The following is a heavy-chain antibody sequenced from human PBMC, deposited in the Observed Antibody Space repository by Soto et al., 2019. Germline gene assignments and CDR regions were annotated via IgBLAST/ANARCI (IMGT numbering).Heavy chain of an antibody. CDR3: ARDVDSSSHYSQFDC. V-gene: IGHV3-33*01. CDR1: GFTFSKYG. CDR2: MWADGARR. Sequence: QVQLVESGGGVVQPGRSLRLSCAGSGFTFSKYGIHWVRQAPGKGLEWVAVMWADGARRYYADSVKGRFTVSRDNSRSTVYLQINSLRDEDTAVYYCARDVDSSSHYSQFDCWGQGTVLTVSS. J-gene: IGHJ4*02. D-gene: IGHD3-22*01.